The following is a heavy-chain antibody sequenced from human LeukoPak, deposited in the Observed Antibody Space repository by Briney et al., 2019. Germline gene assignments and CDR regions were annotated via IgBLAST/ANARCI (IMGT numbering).Heavy chain of an antibody. Sequence: ASVKVSCKASGYTFTGYYMHWVRQAPGQGLEWMGWINPNSGGTNYAQTFQGRVTMTRDTSISTAYMELSRLRSDDTAVYYCARIQDPDYDILTGYGYWGQGTLVTVSS. CDR3: ARIQDPDYDILTGYGY. V-gene: IGHV1-2*02. CDR2: INPNSGGT. D-gene: IGHD3-9*01. J-gene: IGHJ4*02. CDR1: GYTFTGYY.